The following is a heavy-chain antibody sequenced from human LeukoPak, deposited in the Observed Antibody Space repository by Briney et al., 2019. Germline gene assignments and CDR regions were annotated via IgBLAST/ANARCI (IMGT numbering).Heavy chain of an antibody. CDR1: GFTFSNYS. CDR2: IRSSSSTI. J-gene: IGHJ4*02. CDR3: APRLFFDY. V-gene: IGHV3-48*01. D-gene: IGHD3-22*01. Sequence: PGGSLRLSCAASGFTFSNYSMNWVRQAPGKGLEWVSYIRSSSSTIYYADSVKGRFTISRDNAKNSLYLQMNSLRAEDTAVYYCAPRLFFDYWGQGTLVTVSS.